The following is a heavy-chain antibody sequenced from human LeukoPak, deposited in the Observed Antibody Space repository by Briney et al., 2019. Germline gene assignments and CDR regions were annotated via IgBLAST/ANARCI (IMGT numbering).Heavy chain of an antibody. CDR2: IYYSVRT. J-gene: IGHJ6*02. D-gene: IGHD2-2*01. V-gene: IGHV4-39*01. CDR3: ASRIVVVPAAMHYYYYGMDV. CDR1: GDSISSWSYY. Sequence: SETLSLTCCVSGDSISSWSYYWGRLRHPPGQGLDWIGTIYYSVRTEYNPSLKSRVSISDAMSKNQFSLKLSSVTAADSAVYYCASRIVVVPAAMHYYYYGMDVWGQGTTVTVSS.